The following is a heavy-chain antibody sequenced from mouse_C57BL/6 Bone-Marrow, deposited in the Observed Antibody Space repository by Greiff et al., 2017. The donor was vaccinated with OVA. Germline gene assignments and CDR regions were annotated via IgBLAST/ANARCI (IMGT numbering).Heavy chain of an antibody. D-gene: IGHD2-4*01. CDR2: INPSSGYT. J-gene: IGHJ3*01. V-gene: IGHV1-4*01. CDR3: ASSPIYYDYLAWFAY. Sequence: VQLQQSGAELARPGASVKMSCKASGYTFTSYTMHWVKQRPGQGLEWTGYINPSSGYTKYNQKFKDKATLTADKSSSTAYMQLSSLTSEDSAVYYCASSPIYYDYLAWFAYWGQGTLVTVSA. CDR1: GYTFTSYT.